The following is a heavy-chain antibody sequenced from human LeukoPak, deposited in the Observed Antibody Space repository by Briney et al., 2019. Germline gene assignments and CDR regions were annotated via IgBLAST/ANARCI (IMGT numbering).Heavy chain of an antibody. V-gene: IGHV3-30*02. D-gene: IGHD2-8*01. CDR2: IRYDGSNK. J-gene: IGHJ6*03. CDR1: GFTFSSYG. CDR3: AKEWYAIQWGYYYYYMDV. Sequence: PGGSLRLSCAASGFTFSSYGMHWVRQAPGKGLEWVAFIRYDGSNKYYADSVKGRFAISRDNSKNTLYLQMNSLRAEDTAVYYCAKEWYAIQWGYYYYYMDVWGKGTTVTVSS.